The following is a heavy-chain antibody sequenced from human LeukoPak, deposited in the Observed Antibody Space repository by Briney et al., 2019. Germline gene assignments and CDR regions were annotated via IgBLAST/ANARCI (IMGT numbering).Heavy chain of an antibody. D-gene: IGHD3-22*01. CDR2: ISSSSSWI. Sequence: GGSLRLSCAASRFIVSDYYMSWIRQAPGKGLEWVSSISSSSSWIFYADSVKGRFTISRDNAKKSLFLQMNSLRADDTAVYYCARGYIDSSGYSPRSSFDNWGQGTLVTVSS. V-gene: IGHV3-11*06. CDR3: ARGYIDSSGYSPRSSFDN. CDR1: RFIVSDYY. J-gene: IGHJ4*02.